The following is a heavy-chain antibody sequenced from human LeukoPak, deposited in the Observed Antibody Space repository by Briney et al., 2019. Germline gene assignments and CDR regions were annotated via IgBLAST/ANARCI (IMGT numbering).Heavy chain of an antibody. CDR3: ARDGNSGYDLTYYYGMDA. Sequence: TGRSLRLSCAASGFSFSSFAMHWVRQAPGKGLEWVAVTPYDGNNKYYADSVKGRFTISRDNSRNTLYLQMNSLRPEDTALYCCARDGNSGYDLTYYYGMDAWGQGTTVTVSS. CDR2: TPYDGNNK. D-gene: IGHD5-12*01. V-gene: IGHV3-30-3*01. J-gene: IGHJ6*02. CDR1: GFSFSSFA.